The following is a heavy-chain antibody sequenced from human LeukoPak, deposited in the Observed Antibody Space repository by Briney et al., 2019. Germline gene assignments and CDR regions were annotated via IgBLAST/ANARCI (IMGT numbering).Heavy chain of an antibody. CDR1: GYDFSTYW. CDR3: ALSRGGLWIFDY. V-gene: IGHV5-51*03. CDR2: IYPGGSDT. J-gene: IGHJ4*02. Sequence: GESLKISCKGLGYDFSTYWNAWVRQRPGKGLEWMGIIYPGGSDTRYSPSFQGQVTISADKSISTAYLQWSSLKASDTAKYYCALSRGGLWIFDYWGQGTLVTVSS. D-gene: IGHD3-16*01.